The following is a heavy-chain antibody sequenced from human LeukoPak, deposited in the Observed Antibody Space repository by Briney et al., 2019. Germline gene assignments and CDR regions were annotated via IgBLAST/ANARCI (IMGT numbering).Heavy chain of an antibody. Sequence: PGGSLRLSXAASGFTFSSYSMNWVRQAPGKGLEWLSYISSSSSTIYYADSVKGRFTISRDNAKNSLYLQMNSLRAEDTAVYYCARVEITMVRGVMGYYYYYYMDVWGKGTTVTVSS. CDR2: ISSSSSTI. D-gene: IGHD3-10*01. CDR1: GFTFSSYS. V-gene: IGHV3-48*01. CDR3: ARVEITMVRGVMGYYYYYYMDV. J-gene: IGHJ6*03.